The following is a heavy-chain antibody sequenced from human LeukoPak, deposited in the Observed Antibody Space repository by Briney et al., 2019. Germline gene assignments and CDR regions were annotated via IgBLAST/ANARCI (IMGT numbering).Heavy chain of an antibody. V-gene: IGHV3-33*01. D-gene: IGHD6-19*01. CDR2: IWYDGSNK. CDR3: ARDAGYSSGWYGGFDY. Sequence: AGGSLRLSCAASGFTFSSYGMHWVHQAPGKGLEWAAVIWYDGSNKYYADSVKGRFTISRDNSKNTLYLQMNSLRAEDTAVYHCARDAGYSSGWYGGFDYWGQGTLVTVSS. J-gene: IGHJ4*02. CDR1: GFTFSSYG.